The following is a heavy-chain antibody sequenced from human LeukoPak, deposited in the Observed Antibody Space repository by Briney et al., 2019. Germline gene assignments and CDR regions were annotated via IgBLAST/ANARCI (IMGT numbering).Heavy chain of an antibody. J-gene: IGHJ4*02. CDR2: INPNSGGT. D-gene: IGHD4-23*01. CDR3: ARGPRLRWYHVAPSFDY. Sequence: GASVKVSCKASGYTFTGYYMHWVRQAPGQGLEWLGWINPNSGGTNYAQKFQGRVTMTRDTSISTAYMELSRLRSDDTAVYYCARGPRLRWYHVAPSFDYWGQGTLVTVSS. CDR1: GYTFTGYY. V-gene: IGHV1-2*02.